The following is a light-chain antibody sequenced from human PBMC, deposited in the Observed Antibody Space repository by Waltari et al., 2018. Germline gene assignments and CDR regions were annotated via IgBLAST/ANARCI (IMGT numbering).Light chain of an antibody. CDR3: QQYYSTPPYT. CDR1: QGISNS. J-gene: IGKJ2*01. CDR2: AAS. Sequence: DIQMTQSPSSLSASVGDRVTITCRASQGISNSLAWYQQKPGKAPKLLLYAASRLESGVPSRFSGSGSGTDYTLTISSLQPEDFATYYCQQYYSTPPYTFGQGTNLEIK. V-gene: IGKV1-NL1*01.